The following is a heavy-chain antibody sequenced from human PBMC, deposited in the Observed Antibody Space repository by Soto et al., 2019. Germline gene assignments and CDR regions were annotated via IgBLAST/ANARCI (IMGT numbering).Heavy chain of an antibody. CDR2: IVVGSGNT. J-gene: IGHJ6*02. CDR1: GFTFTSSA. CDR3: AADLAYGGLNYYYFYGMDV. D-gene: IGHD4-17*01. Sequence: ASVKVSCKASGFTFTSSAVQWVRQARGQRLEWIGWIVVGSGNTNYAQKFQERVTITRDMSTSTAYMELSSLRSEDTAVYYCAADLAYGGLNYYYFYGMDVWGQGTTVTVSS. V-gene: IGHV1-58*01.